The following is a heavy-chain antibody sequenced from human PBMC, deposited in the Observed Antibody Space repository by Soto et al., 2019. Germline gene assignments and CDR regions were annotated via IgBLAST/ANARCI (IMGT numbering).Heavy chain of an antibody. CDR2: IYFSGST. CDR3: VRDYEPIRSYYFGMDV. D-gene: IGHD2-21*01. CDR1: GVSITRGEYC. V-gene: IGHV4-30-4*01. Sequence: QVQLQESGPGLVKPSQTLSLTCNVSGVSITRGEYCWSWVRQSPGKGLEWIGYIYFSGSTSYNPSLDSRATISIDTSMSQFSLKLSSVTAADTAVYYCVRDYEPIRSYYFGMDVWGRGTTVTVSS. J-gene: IGHJ6*02.